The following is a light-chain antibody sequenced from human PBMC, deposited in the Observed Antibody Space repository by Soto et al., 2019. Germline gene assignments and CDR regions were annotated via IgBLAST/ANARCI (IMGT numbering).Light chain of an antibody. Sequence: EIVLTQSPATLSLSPGERATLSCRASQSVSSYLAWYQQKPGQAPRLLIYDASNRATGIPVRFSGSGSGTDFTLTISSLEPEDLAVYYCHQRSNWPRTFGQGTKLEIK. J-gene: IGKJ2*01. CDR3: HQRSNWPRT. CDR1: QSVSSY. V-gene: IGKV3-11*01. CDR2: DAS.